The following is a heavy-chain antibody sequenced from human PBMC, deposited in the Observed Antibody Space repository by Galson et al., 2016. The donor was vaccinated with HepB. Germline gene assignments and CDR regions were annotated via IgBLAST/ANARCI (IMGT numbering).Heavy chain of an antibody. CDR3: AKDLTQYNY. Sequence: SLRLSCAASGFTFSGSAMHWVRQAPGKGLEWVSAISGGDATYYADSVKGRFTISRDNSKNKLYLQMNSLRAEDTAVYYCAKDLTQYNYWGQGTLVTVSS. CDR2: ISGGDAT. V-gene: IGHV3-23*01. CDR1: GFTFSGSA. J-gene: IGHJ4*02. D-gene: IGHD1-14*01.